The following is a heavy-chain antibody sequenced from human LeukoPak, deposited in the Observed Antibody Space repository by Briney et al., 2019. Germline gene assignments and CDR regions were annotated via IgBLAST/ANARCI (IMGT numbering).Heavy chain of an antibody. CDR3: ARVSSAARPPFTFYYMDV. V-gene: IGHV4-59*10. CDR1: GGSISDYY. Sequence: SETLSLTCAVSGGSISDYYWSWIRQPAGKGLEWIGYITTSGSTNYNPSLKSRVTMSVDTSKNQFSLRLSSVTAADTAVYYCARVSSAARPPFTFYYMDVWGKGTTVTVSS. CDR2: ITTSGST. J-gene: IGHJ6*03. D-gene: IGHD6-6*01.